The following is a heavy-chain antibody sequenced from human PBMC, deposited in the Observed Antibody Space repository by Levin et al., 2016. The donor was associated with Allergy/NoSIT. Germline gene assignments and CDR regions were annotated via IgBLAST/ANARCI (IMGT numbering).Heavy chain of an antibody. J-gene: IGHJ3*02. D-gene: IGHD3-22*01. Sequence: WVRQAPGQRLEWIGWIVVGSGNTNYAQKFQERVTITRDMSTSTAYMELSSLRSEDTAVYYCAAGDYYDSSGYYTDAFDIWGQGTMVTVSS. V-gene: IGHV1-58*01. CDR3: AAGDYYDSSGYYTDAFDI. CDR2: IVVGSGNT.